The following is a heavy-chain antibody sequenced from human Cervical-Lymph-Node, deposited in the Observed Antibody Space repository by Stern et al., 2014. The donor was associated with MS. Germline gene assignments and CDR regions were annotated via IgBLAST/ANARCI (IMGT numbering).Heavy chain of an antibody. J-gene: IGHJ4*02. Sequence: EVQLVESGGGLVKPGGSLRLSCTASGFSFSNAWMTWVRQAPGKGLEWVCRFKSKTDGGTVDYAAPVKGRFTISRDDSQSTLYLQMNSLKTEDTAVYYCTTGLPFYYHTGDPFDYWGQGTLVTVSS. CDR2: FKSKTDGGTV. CDR3: TTGLPFYYHTGDPFDY. D-gene: IGHD2-21*01. V-gene: IGHV3-15*01. CDR1: GFSFSNAW.